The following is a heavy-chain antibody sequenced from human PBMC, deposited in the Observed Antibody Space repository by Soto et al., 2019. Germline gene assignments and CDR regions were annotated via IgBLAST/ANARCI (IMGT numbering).Heavy chain of an antibody. Sequence: GALRLSCAASGFTFSSYWMSWVRQAPGKGLEWVANIKQDGSEKYYVDSVKGRFTISRDNAKNSLYLQMNSLRAEDTAVYYCARGAYSGYDYWNYYYYGMDVWGQGTTVTVSS. J-gene: IGHJ6*02. D-gene: IGHD5-12*01. CDR3: ARGAYSGYDYWNYYYYGMDV. CDR1: GFTFSSYW. CDR2: IKQDGSEK. V-gene: IGHV3-7*04.